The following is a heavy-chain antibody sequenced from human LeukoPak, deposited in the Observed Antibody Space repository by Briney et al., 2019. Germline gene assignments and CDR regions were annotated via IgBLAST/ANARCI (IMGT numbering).Heavy chain of an antibody. D-gene: IGHD6-13*01. V-gene: IGHV1-69*04. CDR3: ARHSSSWSHYDY. Sequence: SVKVSCKASGGTFSSYAISWVRQAPGQGLEWMGRIIPILGIANYAQKFQGRVTITADKSTSTAYMELSSLRSEDTAVYYCARHSSSWSHYDYWGQGTLVTVSS. CDR2: IIPILGIA. J-gene: IGHJ4*02. CDR1: GGTFSSYA.